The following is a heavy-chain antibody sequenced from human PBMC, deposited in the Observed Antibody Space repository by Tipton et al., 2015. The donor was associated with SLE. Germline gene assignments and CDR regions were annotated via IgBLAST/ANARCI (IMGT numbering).Heavy chain of an antibody. J-gene: IGHJ4*02. D-gene: IGHD6-19*01. CDR1: AFTFKNAW. CDR2: IKSKSFGETT. Sequence: SLRLSCAGSGFTSAFTFKNAWMSWVRQAPGKGLEWVAHIKSKSFGETTNYAAPVTGRFTTSRDDSKNTLSLHMSGLKTEDTAVYFCSTGLSGWQDYWGQGTLVTVSS. CDR3: STGLSGWQDY. V-gene: IGHV3-15*01.